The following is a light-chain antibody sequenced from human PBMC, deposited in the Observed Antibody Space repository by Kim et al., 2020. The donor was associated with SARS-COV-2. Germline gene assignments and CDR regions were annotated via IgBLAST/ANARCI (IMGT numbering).Light chain of an antibody. CDR1: SSNIGKNY. J-gene: IGLJ1*01. V-gene: IGLV1-51*01. Sequence: GQKVTISCPGSSSNIGKNYVSWYQQLPGTAPKLLIYDNNKRPSGIPDRFSGSKSGTSATLGITGLQTGDEADYYCGTWDSSLSAYVFGTGTKVTVL. CDR3: GTWDSSLSAYV. CDR2: DNN.